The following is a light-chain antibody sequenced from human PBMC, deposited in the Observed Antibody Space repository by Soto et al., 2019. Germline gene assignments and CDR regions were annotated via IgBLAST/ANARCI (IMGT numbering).Light chain of an antibody. CDR1: SSDVGENNY. Sequence: QSVLAQPASVSGSPGQSITISCTGTSSDVGENNYVSWYQQHPGKAPKLMIYEVNNRPSGISNRFSGSKSASTASLTISGLQAEDEADYYCSSYTSSSTLVFGTGTKSPS. V-gene: IGLV2-14*01. CDR3: SSYTSSSTLV. J-gene: IGLJ1*01. CDR2: EVN.